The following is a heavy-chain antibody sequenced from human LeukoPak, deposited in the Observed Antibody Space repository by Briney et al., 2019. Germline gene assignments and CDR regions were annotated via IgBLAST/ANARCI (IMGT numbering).Heavy chain of an antibody. Sequence: SETLSLTCAVYGGSFSGYYWSWIRQPPGKGLEWIGEINHSGSTNYNPSLKSRVTISVDTSKNQFSLKLTSVTAADTAIYYCAREYVYYYDTTGYHDYWGQGTLVTVSS. D-gene: IGHD3-22*01. CDR1: GGSFSGYY. CDR3: AREYVYYYDTTGYHDY. J-gene: IGHJ4*02. CDR2: INHSGST. V-gene: IGHV4-34*01.